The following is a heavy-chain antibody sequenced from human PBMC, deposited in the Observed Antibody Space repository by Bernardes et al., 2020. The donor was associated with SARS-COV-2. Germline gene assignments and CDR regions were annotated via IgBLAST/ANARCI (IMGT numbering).Heavy chain of an antibody. CDR3: AREVTMVRGAYYYGMDV. V-gene: IGHV4-31*03. CDR2: IYYSGST. D-gene: IGHD3-10*01. Sequence: SETLSLTCTVSGGSISSGGYYWSWIRQHPGKGLEWIGYIYYSGSTYYNPSLKSRVTISVDTSKNQFSLKLSSVTAADTAVYYCAREVTMVRGAYYYGMDVWGQGTTVTVSS. CDR1: GGSISSGGYY. J-gene: IGHJ6*02.